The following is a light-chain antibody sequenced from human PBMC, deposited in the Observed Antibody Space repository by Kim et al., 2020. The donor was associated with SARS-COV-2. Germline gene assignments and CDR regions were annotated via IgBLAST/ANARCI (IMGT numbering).Light chain of an antibody. CDR3: GTWDSSLSAGV. V-gene: IGLV1-51*01. CDR2: DNN. Sequence: GRKVTISCSGSSSNIGNNYVSWYQQLPGTAPKLLISDNNKRPSGIPDRFSGSKSGTSAALGITGLQTGDEADYYCGTWDSSLSAGVFGGGTQLTVL. CDR1: SSNIGNNY. J-gene: IGLJ3*02.